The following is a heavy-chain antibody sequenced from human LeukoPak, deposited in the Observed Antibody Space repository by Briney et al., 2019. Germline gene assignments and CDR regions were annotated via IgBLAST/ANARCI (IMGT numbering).Heavy chain of an antibody. V-gene: IGHV3-53*01. CDR2: IYYNGNT. CDR3: ARDPGFDY. J-gene: IGHJ4*02. CDR1: GLIVSNNY. Sequence: GGSLRLSCAASGLIVSNNYMNWVRQAPGKGLEWVSVIYYNGNTFYADSVMGRFTISRDNAKNSLYLQMNSLRAEGTAVYYCARDPGFDYWGQGTLVTVSS. D-gene: IGHD3-10*01.